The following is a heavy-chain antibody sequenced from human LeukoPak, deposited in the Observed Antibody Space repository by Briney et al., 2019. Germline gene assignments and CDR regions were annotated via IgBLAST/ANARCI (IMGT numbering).Heavy chain of an antibody. Sequence: PWGSLRLSCAASGFTFSSFPMHWVRQVPGKGLEYVSAISSTGETSYYANSVKDRFTISRDNSKNTLYLQMGSLRAEDMAVYYCARVMSGSGSKYFDYWGQGPLVSVSS. V-gene: IGHV3-64*01. CDR2: ISSTGETS. CDR1: GFTFSSFP. J-gene: IGHJ4*02. CDR3: ARVMSGSGSKYFDY. D-gene: IGHD3-10*01.